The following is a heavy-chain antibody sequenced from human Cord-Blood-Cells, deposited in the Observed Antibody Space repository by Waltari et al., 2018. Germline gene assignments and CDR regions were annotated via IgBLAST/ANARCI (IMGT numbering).Heavy chain of an antibody. D-gene: IGHD3-22*01. J-gene: IGHJ4*02. CDR3: ARDLGGGYYYFDY. V-gene: IGHV4-4*02. Sequence: QVQLQESGPGLVKPSGTLSPTRAVPGGSIRSSNCWGWVRQPPGKGLEWIGEIYHSGSTNYNPSLKSRVTIAVDKSKNQFSLKLSSVTAADTAVYYCARDLGGGYYYFDYWGQGTLVTVSS. CDR1: GGSIRSSNC. CDR2: IYHSGST.